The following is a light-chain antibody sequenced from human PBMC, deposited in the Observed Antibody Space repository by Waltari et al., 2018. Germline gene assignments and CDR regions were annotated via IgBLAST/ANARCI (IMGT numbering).Light chain of an antibody. CDR1: QTINTY. CDR3: QQAYTTV. V-gene: IGKV1-39*01. Sequence: DMQLTQSPSSLSASVGDRVTVTCRASQTINTYINWYQMKPGKDPKLLIYVPNSLRSGVPSRFSGHGSGTDFSLTISSLQPEDFATYYCQQAYTTVFGGGTRVDI. CDR2: VPN. J-gene: IGKJ4*01.